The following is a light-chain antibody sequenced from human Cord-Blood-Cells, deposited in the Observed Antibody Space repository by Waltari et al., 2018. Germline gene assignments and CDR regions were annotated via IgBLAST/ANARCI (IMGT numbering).Light chain of an antibody. CDR2: KVS. J-gene: IGLJ1*01. CDR3: SSYTSSSTRV. Sequence: QSALTQPASVSGSPGQSITIPCTGTSSDVGGYNYVSWYQQHPGKAPKLMIYKVSNRPSGVSNRFSGSKSGTTASLTISGLQAEDEADYYCSSYTSSSTRVFGTGTKVTVL. V-gene: IGLV2-14*01. CDR1: SSDVGGYNY.